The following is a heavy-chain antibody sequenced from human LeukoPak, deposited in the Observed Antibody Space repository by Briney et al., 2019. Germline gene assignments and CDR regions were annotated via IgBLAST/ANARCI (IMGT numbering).Heavy chain of an antibody. D-gene: IGHD3-22*01. CDR2: IYYSGST. CDR3: ARIKYDSSGYPDFDY. V-gene: IGHV4-59*01. CDR1: GGSIRSYY. J-gene: IGHJ4*02. Sequence: SETLSLTCTVSGGSIRSYYWSWIRQPPGKGLEWIGYIYYSGSTNYNPSLKSRVTISVDTSKNQFSLKLRSVTAADTAVYYCARIKYDSSGYPDFDYWGQGTLVTVSS.